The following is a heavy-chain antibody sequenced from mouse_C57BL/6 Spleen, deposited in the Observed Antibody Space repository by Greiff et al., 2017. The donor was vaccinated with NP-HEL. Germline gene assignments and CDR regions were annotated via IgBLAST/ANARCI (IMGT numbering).Heavy chain of an antibody. V-gene: IGHV1-19*01. CDR3: ARSDWERGYYFDY. Sequence: VQLQQSGPVLVKPGASVKMSCKASGYTFTDYYMNWVKQSHGKSLEWIGVINPYNGGTSYNQKFKGKATLTVDKSSSTAYMELNSLTSEDSAVYYCARSDWERGYYFDYWGQGTTLTVSS. CDR1: GYTFTDYY. D-gene: IGHD4-1*01. CDR2: INPYNGGT. J-gene: IGHJ2*01.